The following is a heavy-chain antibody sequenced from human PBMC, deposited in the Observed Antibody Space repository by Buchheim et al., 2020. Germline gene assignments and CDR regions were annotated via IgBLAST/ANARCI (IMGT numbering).Heavy chain of an antibody. CDR1: GYSFTSYW. J-gene: IGHJ6*02. CDR3: ARLRYSGYDFPYYYYYYGMDV. CDR2: IYPGDSDT. Sequence: EVQLVQSGAEVKKPGESLKISCKGSGYSFTSYWIGWVHQMPGKGLEWMGIIYPGDSDTRYSPSFQGQVTISADKSISTAYLQWSSLKASDTAMYYCARLRYSGYDFPYYYYYYGMDVWGQGTT. D-gene: IGHD5-12*01. V-gene: IGHV5-51*07.